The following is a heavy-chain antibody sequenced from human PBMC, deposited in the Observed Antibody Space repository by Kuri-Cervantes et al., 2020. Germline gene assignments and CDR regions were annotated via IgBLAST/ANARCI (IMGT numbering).Heavy chain of an antibody. V-gene: IGHV1-46*01. D-gene: IGHD3-3*01. CDR3: ARGGGRFLEWLFYRLDY. CDR1: GYTFTSYY. Sequence: ASVTVSCQASGYTFTSYYMHWVRQAPGQGLEWMGIINPSGGSTSYAQKFQGRVTMTRDTSTSTVYMELSSLRSEDTAVYYCARGGGRFLEWLFYRLDYWGQGTLVTVSS. CDR2: INPSGGST. J-gene: IGHJ4*02.